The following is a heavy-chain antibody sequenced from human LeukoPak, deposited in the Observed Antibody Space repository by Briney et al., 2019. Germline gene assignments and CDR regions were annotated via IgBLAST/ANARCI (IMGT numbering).Heavy chain of an antibody. CDR2: ISYSGDT. CDR1: GGSVGSNY. D-gene: IGHD6-19*01. Sequence: PSETLSLTCSISGGSVGSNYWSWVRQPPGKGLEWIGYISYSGDTKYNPSLKSRLSMSVDTSKNQCSLMLTSVTAADTAVYYCARGSGWYPHWGQGTLVTFSS. J-gene: IGHJ1*01. CDR3: ARGSGWYPH. V-gene: IGHV4-59*02.